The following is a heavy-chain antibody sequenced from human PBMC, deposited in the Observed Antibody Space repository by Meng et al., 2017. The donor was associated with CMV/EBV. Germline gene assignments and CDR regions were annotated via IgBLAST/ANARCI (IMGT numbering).Heavy chain of an antibody. CDR2: IYSGGST. Sequence: GESLKISCAASGFTVSSNYMSWVRQAPGKGLEWVSVIYSGGSTYYADSVKGRFTISRDNSKNTLYLQMNSLRAEDTAVYYCAKDSSSPPGAFDYWGQGTLVTVSS. V-gene: IGHV3-66*02. CDR3: AKDSSSPPGAFDY. CDR1: GFTVSSNY. J-gene: IGHJ4*02. D-gene: IGHD6-6*01.